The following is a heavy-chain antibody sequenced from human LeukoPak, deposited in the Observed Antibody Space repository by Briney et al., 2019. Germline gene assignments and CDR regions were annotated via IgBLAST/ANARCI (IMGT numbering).Heavy chain of an antibody. CDR2: ISGSGGST. D-gene: IGHD3-22*01. CDR3: ARGSTYYDSSGQVPFDY. J-gene: IGHJ4*02. Sequence: GGSLGLSCAASGFTFSSYAMSWVRQAPGKGLEWVSAISGSGGSTYYADSVKGRFTISRDNAKNSLYLQLNSLRAEDTAVYYCARGSTYYDSSGQVPFDYWGQGTLVTVSS. V-gene: IGHV3-23*01. CDR1: GFTFSSYA.